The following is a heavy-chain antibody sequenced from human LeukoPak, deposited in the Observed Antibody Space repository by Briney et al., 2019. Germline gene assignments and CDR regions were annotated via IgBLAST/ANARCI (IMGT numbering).Heavy chain of an antibody. J-gene: IGHJ3*02. D-gene: IGHD5-18*01. V-gene: IGHV1-18*01. CDR2: ISAFSGNT. Sequence: PGASVKVSCKASGYTFTNYYINWVRQAPGQELEWMGWISAFSGNTDYAQRLQGRVTMTTDTSTSTAFMELGSLGYDDTAVYYCARDRDGYTNDAFDIWGQGTMVTVSS. CDR3: ARDRDGYTNDAFDI. CDR1: GYTFTNYY.